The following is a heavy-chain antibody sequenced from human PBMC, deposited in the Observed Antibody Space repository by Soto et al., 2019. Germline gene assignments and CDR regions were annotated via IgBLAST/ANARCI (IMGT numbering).Heavy chain of an antibody. D-gene: IGHD3-10*01. CDR1: GYSFTSYW. CDR3: AMVRGVIRDPPDSGNNWLDP. Sequence: PGESLKISCKGSGYSFTSYWIGWVRQMPGKGLEWMGIIYPGDSDTRYSPSFQGQVTISADKSISTAYLQWSSLKASDTAMYYCAMVRGVIRDPPDSGNNWLDPWGQGTLVTVSS. V-gene: IGHV5-51*01. J-gene: IGHJ5*02. CDR2: IYPGDSDT.